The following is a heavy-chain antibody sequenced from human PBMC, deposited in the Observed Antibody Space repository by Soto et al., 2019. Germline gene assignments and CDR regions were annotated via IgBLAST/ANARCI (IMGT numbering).Heavy chain of an antibody. V-gene: IGHV4-30-4*01. Sequence: SETPSLTCTFSGCSISSGDFYWSWVRQPPGKSLEWIGDIFYSGSTYYNPSLKSRVTISVDTSKNQFSLKLSSVTAADTAVYYCARETPMVTMVRGVIRAPISGSYNWFDPWGQGTLVTVS. J-gene: IGHJ5*02. CDR3: ARETPMVTMVRGVIRAPISGSYNWFDP. CDR1: GCSISSGDFY. D-gene: IGHD3-10*01. CDR2: IFYSGST.